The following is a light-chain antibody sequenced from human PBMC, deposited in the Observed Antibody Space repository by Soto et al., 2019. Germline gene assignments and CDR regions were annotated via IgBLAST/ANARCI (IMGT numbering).Light chain of an antibody. V-gene: IGKV3-15*01. Sequence: EIVMTQSPATLSVSPGERVTLSCRASQSVSSNLAWYQQKPGQAPRLLIYGASSRATGIPARFSGSGSGTDFTLTISSLQSEDFAVYYCQQYNNWPPLTVGGGTKVEIK. CDR2: GAS. J-gene: IGKJ4*01. CDR3: QQYNNWPPLT. CDR1: QSVSSN.